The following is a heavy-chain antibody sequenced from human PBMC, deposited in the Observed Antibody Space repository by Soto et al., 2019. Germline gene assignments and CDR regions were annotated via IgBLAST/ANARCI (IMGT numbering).Heavy chain of an antibody. J-gene: IGHJ4*02. CDR2: ISAYNGNT. V-gene: IGHV1-18*01. D-gene: IGHD5-12*01. CDR3: ARDRVKMATIPDFDY. CDR1: GYTFTSYG. Sequence: ASVKVSCNASGYTFTSYGISLVRHAPGQGLEWMGWISAYNGNTNYAQKLQGRVTMTTDTSTSTAYMELRSLRSDDTAVYYCARDRVKMATIPDFDYWGQGTLVTVSS.